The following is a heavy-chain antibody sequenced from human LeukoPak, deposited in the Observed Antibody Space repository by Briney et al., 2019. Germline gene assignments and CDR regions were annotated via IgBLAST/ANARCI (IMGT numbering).Heavy chain of an antibody. D-gene: IGHD2-15*01. V-gene: IGHV3-7*01. J-gene: IGHJ4*02. Sequence: AGGSLRLSCAASGFVFPNYWMVWVRQAPGMGLEWVASIGKDGSEKSYVDSVKGRFTISRDNARNSLYLQMSSLTVEDTAVYYCTRDIVYLQLEYWGQGALVTVSS. CDR2: IGKDGSEK. CDR3: TRDIVYLQLEY. CDR1: GFVFPNYW.